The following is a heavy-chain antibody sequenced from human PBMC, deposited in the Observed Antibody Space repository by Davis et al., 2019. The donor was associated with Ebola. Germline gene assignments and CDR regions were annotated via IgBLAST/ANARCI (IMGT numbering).Heavy chain of an antibody. V-gene: IGHV4-34*01. CDR1: GGSFSGYY. J-gene: IGHJ5*02. CDR2: ISYSVHT. D-gene: IGHD3-10*01. Sequence: SETLSLTCAVYGGSFSGYYWSWIRQHPGRGLEWIGYISYSVHTYYNPSLKSQFIISMDTSKNQISLELSSVTAADTAVYYCARVILWFGELSIDPWGQGTLVTVSS. CDR3: ARVILWFGELSIDP.